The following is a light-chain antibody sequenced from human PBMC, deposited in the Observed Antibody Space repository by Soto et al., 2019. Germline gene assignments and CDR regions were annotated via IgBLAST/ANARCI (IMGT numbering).Light chain of an antibody. CDR1: SSDVGAYNY. V-gene: IGLV1-51*01. CDR3: GTWDSSLRAGV. Sequence: QSALTQPPSASGSPGQSVTISCTGTSSDVGAYNYVSWYQQLPGTAPKLLIFDTNKRPSGIPDRFSGSKSGTSATLDITGLQTADEADYYCGTWDSSLRAGVFGGGTKVTVL. J-gene: IGLJ2*01. CDR2: DTN.